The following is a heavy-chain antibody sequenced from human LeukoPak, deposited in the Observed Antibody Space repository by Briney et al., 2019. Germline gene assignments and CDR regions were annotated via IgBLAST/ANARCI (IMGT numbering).Heavy chain of an antibody. CDR3: ARDMTRNAFDI. Sequence: GASVKVSCKASGYTFTGNYMHWFRQAPGQGLEWMGWINPNSDVTHYPQKFQGRVTMTRDTSITTAYMELSGLRSDDTAVYYCARDMTRNAFDIWGQGTMVIVAS. V-gene: IGHV1-2*02. CDR2: INPNSDVT. D-gene: IGHD4-11*01. CDR1: GYTFTGNY. J-gene: IGHJ3*02.